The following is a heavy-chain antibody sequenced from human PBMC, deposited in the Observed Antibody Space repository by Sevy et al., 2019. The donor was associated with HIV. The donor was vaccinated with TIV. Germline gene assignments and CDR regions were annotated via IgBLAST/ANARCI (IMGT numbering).Heavy chain of an antibody. V-gene: IGHV3-49*04. Sequence: GGSLRLSCTASGFIFGDYGMSWVRQAPGKGLEWIAFFKSKIHGGTTENAASVKGRFTISRDDSKNIVYLQMSNLKTEDTAGYYCTRWSGSQSIFDYWGQGTLVTVS. CDR2: FKSKIHGGTT. D-gene: IGHD1-26*01. CDR3: TRWSGSQSIFDY. J-gene: IGHJ4*02. CDR1: GFIFGDYG.